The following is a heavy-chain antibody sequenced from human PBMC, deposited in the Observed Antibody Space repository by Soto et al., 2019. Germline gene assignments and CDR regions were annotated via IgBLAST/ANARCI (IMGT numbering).Heavy chain of an antibody. V-gene: IGHV4-59*01. CDR3: ASHYRRRGWEWATEPLFDY. J-gene: IGHJ4*02. CDR2: IYYSGST. CDR1: GGSISSYY. D-gene: IGHD6-19*01. Sequence: SETLSLTCTVSGGSISSYYWSWIRQPPGKGLEWIGYIYYSGSTNYNPSLKSRVTISLDMSKNQFSLKLSSVTAADTAVYYCASHYRRRGWEWATEPLFDYWGQGTLVTVSS.